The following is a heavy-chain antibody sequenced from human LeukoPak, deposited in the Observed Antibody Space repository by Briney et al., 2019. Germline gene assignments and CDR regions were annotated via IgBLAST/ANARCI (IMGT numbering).Heavy chain of an antibody. CDR3: AGTTGYYFDY. D-gene: IGHD3-9*01. CDR1: GYTLTGYY. CDR2: INPNSGGT. J-gene: IGHJ4*02. V-gene: IGHV1-2*02. Sequence: ASVKVSRKASGYTLTGYYMYWVRQAPGQGLEWMGWINPNSGGTNYAQKFQGRVTMTRDTSISAAYMELSRLTSDDTAVYYCAGTTGYYFDYWGQGTLVTVSS.